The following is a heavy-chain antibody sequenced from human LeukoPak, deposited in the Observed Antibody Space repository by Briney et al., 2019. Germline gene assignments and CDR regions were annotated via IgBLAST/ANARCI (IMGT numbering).Heavy chain of an antibody. Sequence: GGSLRLSCAASGFTVSSNYMSWVRQAPGKGLEWVSVIYSGGSTYYADSVKGRFTISRDNSKNTLYLQMNSLRAEDTAVYYCAKVLMARGYYDYYYYGMDVWGQGTTVTVSS. V-gene: IGHV3-66*01. J-gene: IGHJ6*02. CDR2: IYSGGST. CDR1: GFTVSSNY. D-gene: IGHD3-3*01. CDR3: AKVLMARGYYDYYYYGMDV.